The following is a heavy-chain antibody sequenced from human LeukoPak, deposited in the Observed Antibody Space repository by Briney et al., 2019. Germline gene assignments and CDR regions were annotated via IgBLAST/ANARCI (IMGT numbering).Heavy chain of an antibody. CDR1: GVSISSSSYY. D-gene: IGHD3-10*01. Sequence: SETLSLTCTVSGVSISSSSYYWRWIRQPPGKGLEWIVSIYYSGSTYYNPSLKSRITISVDTSKNQFSLKLSSVTAADTAVYYCARQTGSGLFSLPGGQGTLVTVSS. J-gene: IGHJ4*02. V-gene: IGHV4-39*01. CDR3: ARQTGSGLFSLP. CDR2: IYYSGST.